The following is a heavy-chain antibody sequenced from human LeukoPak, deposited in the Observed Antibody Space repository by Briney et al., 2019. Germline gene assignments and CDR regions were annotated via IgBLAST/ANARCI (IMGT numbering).Heavy chain of an antibody. Sequence: PGGSLRLSCAASGFTFSSYAMSWVRQAPGKGLEWVSVISGSGGSTSYADSVKGRFTISRDNSMNTPYLQMNSLRAEDTAVYYRAKDDRIQTRRYSYNYWGQGTLVTVSS. CDR1: GFTFSSYA. CDR3: AKDDRIQTRRYSYNY. J-gene: IGHJ4*02. CDR2: ISGSGGST. V-gene: IGHV3-23*01. D-gene: IGHD5-18*01.